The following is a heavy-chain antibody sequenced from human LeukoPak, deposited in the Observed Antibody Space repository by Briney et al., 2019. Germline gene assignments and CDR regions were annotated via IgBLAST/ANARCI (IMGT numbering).Heavy chain of an antibody. Sequence: GGSLRLSCAASGFTFSSYVMHWVRQAPGKGLEWVEVISYAGSNKYYADPVKGRFTISRDNSKNTLYLQMNSLRAEDTAVYYCANLLRWEPYWGQGTLVTVSS. CDR3: ANLLRWEPY. J-gene: IGHJ4*02. D-gene: IGHD4-23*01. V-gene: IGHV3-30*18. CDR1: GFTFSSYV. CDR2: ISYAGSNK.